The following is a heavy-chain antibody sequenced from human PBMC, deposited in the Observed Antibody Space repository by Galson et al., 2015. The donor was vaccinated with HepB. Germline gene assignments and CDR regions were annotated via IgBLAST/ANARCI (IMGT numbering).Heavy chain of an antibody. J-gene: IGHJ6*04. CDR1: GGSISSGSYY. Sequence: TLSLTCTVSGGSISSGSYYWSWIRQPAGKGLEWIGRIYTSGSTNYNPSLKSRVTMSVDTSKNQFSLKLSSVTAADTAVYYCARDRAEKQWHSVTPTSWGKGTTVTVSS. V-gene: IGHV4-61*02. CDR2: IYTSGST. CDR3: ARDRAEKQWHSVTPTS. D-gene: IGHD6-19*01.